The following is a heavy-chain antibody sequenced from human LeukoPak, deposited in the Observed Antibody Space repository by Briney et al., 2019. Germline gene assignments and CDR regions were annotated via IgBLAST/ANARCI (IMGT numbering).Heavy chain of an antibody. CDR1: GGSISSGSYY. J-gene: IGHJ4*02. D-gene: IGHD1-26*01. Sequence: SETLSLTCTVSGGSISSGSYYWSWIRQPAGKGLEWIGRIYTSGSTNYNPSLKSRVTISVDTSKNQISLKLSSVTAADTAVYYCARVWELPYFDYWGPGTLVTVSS. CDR3: ARVWELPYFDY. V-gene: IGHV4-61*02. CDR2: IYTSGST.